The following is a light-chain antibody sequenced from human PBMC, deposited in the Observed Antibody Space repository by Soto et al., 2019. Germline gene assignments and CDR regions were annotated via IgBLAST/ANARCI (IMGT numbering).Light chain of an antibody. Sequence: QSALTQPRSVSGSPGQSVTISCTGTSSDVGFYNYVSWYQQHPGKAPKLMIYDVSKRPSGVPDRFSDSKSGNTASLTISGLQAEDEADYYCCSYAGSYTFYVFGTGTKVTVL. J-gene: IGLJ1*01. CDR3: CSYAGSYTFYV. V-gene: IGLV2-11*01. CDR1: SSDVGFYNY. CDR2: DVS.